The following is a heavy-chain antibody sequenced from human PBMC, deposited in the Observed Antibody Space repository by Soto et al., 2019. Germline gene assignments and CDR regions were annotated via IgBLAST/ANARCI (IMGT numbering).Heavy chain of an antibody. CDR2: IYYSGST. V-gene: IGHV4-39*01. CDR1: GGSISSSSYY. D-gene: IGHD3-22*01. CDR3: ARLWGFDYDSSGEFDY. J-gene: IGHJ4*02. Sequence: QLQLQESGPGLVKPSETLSLTCTVSGGSISSSSYYWGWIRQPPGKGLEWIGSIYYSGSTYYNPSLKSRVTITVDTSKNQFSLKLSSVTAADTAVYYCARLWGFDYDSSGEFDYWGQGTLVTVSS.